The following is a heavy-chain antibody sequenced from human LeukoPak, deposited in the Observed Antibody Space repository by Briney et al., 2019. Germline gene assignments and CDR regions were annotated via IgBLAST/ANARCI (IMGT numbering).Heavy chain of an antibody. CDR1: GFTFCSYG. CDR3: ARSRSSTWSGPEY. J-gene: IGHJ4*02. V-gene: IGHV3-33*01. D-gene: IGHD6-13*01. Sequence: GGSLRLSCAASGFTFCSYGMHWVRQAPGKGLEWVAVIWYDGSNKYYADSVKGRFTISRDNSKNTLYLQMNSLRAEDTAVYYCARSRSSTWSGPEYWVQGTLVTVSS. CDR2: IWYDGSNK.